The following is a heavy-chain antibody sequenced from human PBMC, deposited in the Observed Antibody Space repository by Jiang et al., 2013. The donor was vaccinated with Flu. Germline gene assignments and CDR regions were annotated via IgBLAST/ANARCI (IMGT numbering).Heavy chain of an antibody. D-gene: IGHD5-18*01. CDR3: ARAPAWIQLFYFDY. J-gene: IGHJ4*02. V-gene: IGHV4-34*01. CDR2: INHSGST. CDR1: GGSFSGYY. Sequence: LLKPSETLSLTCAVYGGSFSGYYWSWIRQPPGKGLEWIGEINHSGSTNYNPSLKSRVTISVDTSKNQFSLKLSSVTAADTAVYYCARAPAWIQLFYFDYWGQGTLVTVSS.